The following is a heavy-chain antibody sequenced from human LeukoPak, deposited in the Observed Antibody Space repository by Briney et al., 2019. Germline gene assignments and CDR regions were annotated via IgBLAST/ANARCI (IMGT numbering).Heavy chain of an antibody. J-gene: IGHJ3*02. Sequence: GGSLRLSCAASGFTFSSFEMNWVRQAPGRGLEWVSYIDSSGGTIYYADSVKGRFTVSRDNAKNSLYLQMNSLRAEDTAVYYCARVSSVSYLGAFDIRGQGTMVTVSS. CDR1: GFTFSSFE. CDR3: ARVSSVSYLGAFDI. CDR2: IDSSGGTI. V-gene: IGHV3-48*03. D-gene: IGHD3-22*01.